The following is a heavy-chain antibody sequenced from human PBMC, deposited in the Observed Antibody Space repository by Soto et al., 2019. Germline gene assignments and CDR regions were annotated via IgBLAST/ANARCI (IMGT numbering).Heavy chain of an antibody. V-gene: IGHV4-34*01. J-gene: IGHJ5*02. D-gene: IGHD3-3*01. CDR3: ARGQLYDFWSGYRGDRWFDP. CDR2: INHSGST. Sequence: QVQLQQWGAGLLKPSETLSLTCAVYGGSFSGYYWSWIRQPPGKGLEWIGEINHSGSTNYNPSLKSRVTISLDTSKNQFSLKLSSVTAADTAVYYCARGQLYDFWSGYRGDRWFDPWGQGTLVTVSS. CDR1: GGSFSGYY.